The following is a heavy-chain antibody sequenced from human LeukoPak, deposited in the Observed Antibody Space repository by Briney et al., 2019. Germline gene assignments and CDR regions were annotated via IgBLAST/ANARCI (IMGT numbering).Heavy chain of an antibody. CDR3: ARVLRFLEWLRQGNWFDP. Sequence: ASVKVSCKASGYTFTSYDINWVRQATGQGPEWMGWMNPNSGNTGYAQKFQGRVTMTRNTSISTAYMELSSLRSEDTAVYYCARVLRFLEWLRQGNWFDPWGQGTLVTVSS. J-gene: IGHJ5*02. CDR1: GYTFTSYD. D-gene: IGHD3-3*01. CDR2: MNPNSGNT. V-gene: IGHV1-8*01.